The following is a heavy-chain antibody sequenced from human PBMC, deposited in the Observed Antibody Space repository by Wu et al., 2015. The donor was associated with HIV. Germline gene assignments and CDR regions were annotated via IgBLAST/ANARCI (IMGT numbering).Heavy chain of an antibody. CDR1: GATFSSYA. CDR3: ARDSNGYSNYAD. J-gene: IGHJ4*02. D-gene: IGHD4-11*01. Sequence: QVQLLQSGAEVKNPGSSVKVSCKASGATFSSYALSWVRQAPGQGLEWMGRLIPMYGTANYAQKSQGRVTMTTDTSTSTAYMELRSLRSDGTAVYYCARDSNGYSNYADWGQGTLVTVSS. V-gene: IGHV1-69*05. CDR2: LIPMYGTA.